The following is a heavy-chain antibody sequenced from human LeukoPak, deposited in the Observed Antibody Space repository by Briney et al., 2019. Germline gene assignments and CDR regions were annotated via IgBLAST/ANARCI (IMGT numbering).Heavy chain of an antibody. CDR3: ARAATQNWFDP. CDR1: GFTFSSYA. CDR2: ISGSGGST. J-gene: IGHJ5*02. V-gene: IGHV3-23*01. D-gene: IGHD2-15*01. Sequence: GGSLRLSCAASGFTFSSYAMSWVRQAPGKGLEWVSAISGSGGSTYYADSVKGRFTISRDTSTSTVYMELSSLSSEDTAVYYCARAATQNWFDPWGQGTLVTVSS.